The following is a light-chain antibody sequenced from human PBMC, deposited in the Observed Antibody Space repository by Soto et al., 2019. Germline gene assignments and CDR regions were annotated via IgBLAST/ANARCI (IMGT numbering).Light chain of an antibody. CDR1: QSISTN. J-gene: IGKJ3*01. V-gene: IGKV3-15*01. CDR2: AAS. CDR3: QEYSQWPLFT. Sequence: EIVVTQSPGILSVSPGDRATLSCRASQSISTNLAWYQQKPGQAPTLLIYAASTRATGIPARFTGSGSGTDFTLTLSSLQSEDFAVYYCQEYSQWPLFTFGPGTRVDIK.